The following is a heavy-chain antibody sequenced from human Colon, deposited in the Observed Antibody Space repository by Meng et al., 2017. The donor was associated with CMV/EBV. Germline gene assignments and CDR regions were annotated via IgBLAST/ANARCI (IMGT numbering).Heavy chain of an antibody. Sequence: GGSLRLSCAASGFTFSSHWMHWIRQVPGKGLVWVSHINSDGSTTSHADSVKGRFTISRDNTKNTLYLQMNSLRAEDTAVYYCARDVLGSCKGTSCYRLSPWGQGTLVTV. CDR3: ARDVLGSCKGTSCYRLSP. V-gene: IGHV3-74*01. D-gene: IGHD2-2*01. J-gene: IGHJ5*02. CDR1: GFTFSSHW. CDR2: INSDGSTT.